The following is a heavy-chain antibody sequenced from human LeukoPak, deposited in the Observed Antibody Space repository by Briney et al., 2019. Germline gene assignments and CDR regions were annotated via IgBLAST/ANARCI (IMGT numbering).Heavy chain of an antibody. D-gene: IGHD2-2*01. CDR3: ARGGYCSSSICYSLNAFDI. J-gene: IGHJ3*02. V-gene: IGHV3-48*03. Sequence: GGSLRLSCAASGFTFSSYEMNWVRQAPGKGLEWVSYNSSSGTTIYYADSVKGRFTISRDNAKNSLYLQMNSLRAEDTAVYYCARGGYCSSSICYSLNAFDIWGQGTMFTVSS. CDR2: NSSSGTTI. CDR1: GFTFSSYE.